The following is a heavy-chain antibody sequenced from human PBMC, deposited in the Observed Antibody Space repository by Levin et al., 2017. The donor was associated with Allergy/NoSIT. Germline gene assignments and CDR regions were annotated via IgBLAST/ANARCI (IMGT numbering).Heavy chain of an antibody. CDR1: GGSISSGSYY. V-gene: IGHV4-61*02. CDR2: IYTSGNT. Sequence: SQTLSLTCTVSGGSISSGSYYWSWIRQPAGKGLEWIGRIYTSGNTNYNPSLKSRVTISVDTSKNQFSLKLSSVTAADTAVYYCARESYGSGSYSDAFDIWGQGTMVTVSS. CDR3: ARESYGSGSYSDAFDI. J-gene: IGHJ3*02. D-gene: IGHD3-10*01.